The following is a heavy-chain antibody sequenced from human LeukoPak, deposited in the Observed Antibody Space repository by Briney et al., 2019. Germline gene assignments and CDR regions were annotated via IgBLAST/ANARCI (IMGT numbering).Heavy chain of an antibody. Sequence: SETLSLTCTVSGGSISSSSYYWGWIRQPPGKGPEWIGSIYYSGSTYYNPSLKSRVTISVDTSKNQFSLKLSSVTAADTAVYYCARVRITIFGVVIKGYYFDYWGQGTLVTVSS. CDR3: ARVRITIFGVVIKGYYFDY. CDR2: IYYSGST. J-gene: IGHJ4*02. V-gene: IGHV4-39*07. CDR1: GGSISSSSYY. D-gene: IGHD3-3*01.